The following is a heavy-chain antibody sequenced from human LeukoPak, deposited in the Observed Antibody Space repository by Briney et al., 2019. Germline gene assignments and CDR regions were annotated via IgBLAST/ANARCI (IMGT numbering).Heavy chain of an antibody. J-gene: IGHJ6*02. CDR1: GFTFSSYW. Sequence: GGSLRLSCVASGFTFSSYWMHWVRQAPGKGLVWVSRIKSDGSGITYADSGKGRFTISRDNSKNTLHLQMNSLRAEDTAVYYCAKDIRRGTMYYYYYGMDVWGQGTTVTVSS. CDR2: IKSDGSGI. D-gene: IGHD4/OR15-4a*01. V-gene: IGHV3-74*01. CDR3: AKDIRRGTMYYYYYGMDV.